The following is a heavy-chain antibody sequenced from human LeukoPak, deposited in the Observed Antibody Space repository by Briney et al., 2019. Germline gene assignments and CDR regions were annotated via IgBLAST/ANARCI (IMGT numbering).Heavy chain of an antibody. V-gene: IGHV3-23*01. CDR3: AKAYYYDSSGTFDY. D-gene: IGHD3-22*01. CDR1: GFTFSSYA. Sequence: PGGSLGLSCAASGFTFSSYAMSWVRQAPGKGLEWVSAISGSGGSTYYADSVKGRFTISRDNSKNTLYLQMNSLRAEDTAVYYCAKAYYYDSSGTFDYWGQGTLVTVSS. J-gene: IGHJ4*02. CDR2: ISGSGGST.